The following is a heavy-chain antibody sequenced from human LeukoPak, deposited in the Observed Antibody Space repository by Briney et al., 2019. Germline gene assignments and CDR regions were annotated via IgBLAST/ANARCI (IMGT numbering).Heavy chain of an antibody. CDR2: IIPTLGIA. J-gene: IGHJ2*01. Sequence: ASVKVSCKASGGTFSSYTISWVRQAPGQGLEWMGRIIPTLGIANYAQKFQGRVTITADKSTSTAYMELSSLRSEDTAVYYCARDKPHYYGSGYLSWYFDLWGRGTLVTVSS. V-gene: IGHV1-69*04. D-gene: IGHD3-10*01. CDR1: GGTFSSYT. CDR3: ARDKPHYYGSGYLSWYFDL.